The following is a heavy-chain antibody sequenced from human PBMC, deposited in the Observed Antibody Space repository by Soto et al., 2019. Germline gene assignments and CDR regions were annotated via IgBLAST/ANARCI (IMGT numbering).Heavy chain of an antibody. D-gene: IGHD4-17*01. J-gene: IGHJ3*01. CDR1: GVTFSSDG. V-gene: IGHV3-23*01. CDR3: ASAYGGKIADALDL. Sequence: PGGSLRLSCVVSGVTFSSDGMSWGRQGPGKGQEWVSSISDAAGSAYYVDSVKGRCTISRDNSKKTLYLQMNSLRAEVLAVYYCASAYGGKIADALDLWGPGTMVTVSS. CDR2: ISDAAGSA.